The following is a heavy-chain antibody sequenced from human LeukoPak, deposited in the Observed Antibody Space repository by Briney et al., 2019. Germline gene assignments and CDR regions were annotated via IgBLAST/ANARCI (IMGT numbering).Heavy chain of an antibody. Sequence: PSEALYLTCTVSGGSISSYYWSWIRQPPGKGLEWIGYIYYSGSTNYNPSLKSRVTISVDTSKNQFSLKLSSVTAADTAVYYCASMIAAAGMGYFDYWGQGTLVTVSS. V-gene: IGHV4-59*01. J-gene: IGHJ4*02. CDR1: GGSISSYY. CDR3: ASMIAAAGMGYFDY. CDR2: IYYSGST. D-gene: IGHD6-13*01.